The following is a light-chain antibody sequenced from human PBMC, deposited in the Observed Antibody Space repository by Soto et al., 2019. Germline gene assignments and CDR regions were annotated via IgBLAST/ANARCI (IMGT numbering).Light chain of an antibody. V-gene: IGKV1-5*03. CDR2: EAC. CDR3: QQYNSYWT. J-gene: IGKJ1*01. CDR1: QSINKW. Sequence: IQMTQSPSTRSASVVDTVTITCRASQSINKWLAWYQQKRGKATTLLIYEACILQSGVPSRFSGTESGTEFTLTISSLRPDDFATYYCQQYNSYWTFGQGTKVDIK.